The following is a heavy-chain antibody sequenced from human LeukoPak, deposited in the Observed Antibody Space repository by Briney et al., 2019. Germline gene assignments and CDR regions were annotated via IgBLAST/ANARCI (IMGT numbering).Heavy chain of an antibody. V-gene: IGHV3-23*01. CDR3: AKRAVAGTGRGFDI. CDR1: GFTFSSYA. J-gene: IGHJ3*02. CDR2: ISGSGDST. D-gene: IGHD6-19*01. Sequence: GGSLRLSCAASGFTFSSYAMNWVRQAPGKGVEWVSLISGSGDSTDYADSVKGRFTISRDNSKNTLYLQINSLRADDTAVYYCAKRAVAGTGRGFDIWGQGTLVTVSS.